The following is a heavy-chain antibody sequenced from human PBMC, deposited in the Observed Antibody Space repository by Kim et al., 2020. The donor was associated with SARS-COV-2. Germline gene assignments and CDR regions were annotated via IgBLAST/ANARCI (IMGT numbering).Heavy chain of an antibody. J-gene: IGHJ5*02. CDR3: ARGGIAVAGTLFDP. D-gene: IGHD6-19*01. V-gene: IGHV1-69*04. Sequence: AKKFQGRVTITADKSTSTDYMELSSLRSEDTAVYYCARGGIAVAGTLFDPWDQGTLVTVSS.